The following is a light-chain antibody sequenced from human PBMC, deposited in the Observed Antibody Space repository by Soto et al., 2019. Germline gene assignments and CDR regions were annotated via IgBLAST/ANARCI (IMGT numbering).Light chain of an antibody. CDR3: MQALQSPT. V-gene: IGKV2-28*01. CDR2: LGS. Sequence: DIVMTQSQLSLPVTPGEPASISCRSSQSLLHRNGYNYLDWYLQKPGQSPQLLIYLGSNRASEVPDRFSGSGSGTDFTLTISRVEAEDVGVYYCMQALQSPTFGGGTKVDIK. J-gene: IGKJ4*01. CDR1: QSLLHRNGYNY.